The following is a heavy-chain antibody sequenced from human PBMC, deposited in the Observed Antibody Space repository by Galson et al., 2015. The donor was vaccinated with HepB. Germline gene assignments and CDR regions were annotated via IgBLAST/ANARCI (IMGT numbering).Heavy chain of an antibody. D-gene: IGHD3-10*01. CDR3: AKGVLGEWFGDLLSAFDY. V-gene: IGHV3-23*01. Sequence: SLRLSCAASGFTFSSYAMGWVRQAPGKGLEWVSAISSSGGNTYYADSVKGRFTISSDNSKNTRYLQMNSLRAEDTGVYYCAKGVLGEWFGDLLSAFDYWGQGTLVTGSA. J-gene: IGHJ4*02. CDR2: ISSSGGNT. CDR1: GFTFSSYA.